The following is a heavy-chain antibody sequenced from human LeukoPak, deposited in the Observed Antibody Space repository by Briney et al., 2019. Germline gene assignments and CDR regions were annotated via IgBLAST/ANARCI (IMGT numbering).Heavy chain of an antibody. Sequence: PGGSLRLSCAGSGFRFSRYAIHWVRQTHWGLEWVAVISRDGSDNRYADSVRGRVTISRDNSRNMVYLQFSSLTTDDTARYYCAKECDASLYELDSWGQGTHVTVSS. CDR1: GFRFSRYA. D-gene: IGHD1-7*01. CDR3: AKECDASLYELDS. V-gene: IGHV3-30*04. CDR2: ISRDGSDN. J-gene: IGHJ4*02.